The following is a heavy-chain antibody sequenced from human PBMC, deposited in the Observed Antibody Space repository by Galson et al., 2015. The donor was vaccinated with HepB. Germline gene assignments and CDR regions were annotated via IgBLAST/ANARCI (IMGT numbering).Heavy chain of an antibody. J-gene: IGHJ4*02. Sequence: SLRLSCAASGFTFSSYSMNWVRRAPGKGLEWLSYTTGSGGTIYYADSVKGRFTISRDNAKNSLYLQMNSLRVEDTAVYYCARGSYNWGQGTLVTVSS. D-gene: IGHD1-26*01. CDR2: TTGSGGTI. V-gene: IGHV3-48*04. CDR3: ARGSYN. CDR1: GFTFSSYS.